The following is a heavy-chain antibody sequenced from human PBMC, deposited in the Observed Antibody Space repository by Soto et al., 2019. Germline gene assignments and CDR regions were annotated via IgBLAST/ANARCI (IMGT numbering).Heavy chain of an antibody. CDR1: GGSISSGDYY. D-gene: IGHD3-9*01. CDR2: IYYSGST. J-gene: IGHJ5*02. Sequence: ASETLSLTCTVSGGSISSGDYYWSWIRQPPGKGLEWIGYIYYSGSTYYNPSLKSRVTISVDTSKNQFSLKLSSVTAADTAVYYCARVDYGFDWDLNENWFDPWGQGTLVTVS. V-gene: IGHV4-30-4*01. CDR3: ARVDYGFDWDLNENWFDP.